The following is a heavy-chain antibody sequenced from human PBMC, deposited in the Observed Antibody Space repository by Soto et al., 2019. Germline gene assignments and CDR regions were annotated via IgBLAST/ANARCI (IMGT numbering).Heavy chain of an antibody. D-gene: IGHD6-13*01. V-gene: IGHV3-30-3*01. CDR2: ISYDGSNK. J-gene: IGHJ2*01. CDR1: GFTFSSYA. Sequence: QVQLVESGGGVVQPGRSLRLSCAASGFTFSSYAMHWVRQAPGKGLEWVAVISYDGSNKYYADSVKGRFTISRDNSKNTLYLQMNSLRAEDTAVYYCGRDGVAAAVWYFDLWGRGTLVTVSS. CDR3: GRDGVAAAVWYFDL.